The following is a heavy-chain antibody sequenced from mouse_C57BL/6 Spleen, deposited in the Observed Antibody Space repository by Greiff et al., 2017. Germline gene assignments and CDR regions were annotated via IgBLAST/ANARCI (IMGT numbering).Heavy chain of an antibody. D-gene: IGHD2-4*01. CDR1: GYTFTSYW. V-gene: IGHV1-55*01. CDR3: AQLTLTLIYYDYEGY. Sequence: QVQLQQSGAELVKPGASVKMSCKASGYTFTSYWITWVKQRPGQGLEWIGDIYPGSGSTNYNEKFKSKATLTVDTSSSTAYMQLSSLTSEDSAVYYCAQLTLTLIYYDYEGYWGQGTTLTVSS. CDR2: IYPGSGST. J-gene: IGHJ2*01.